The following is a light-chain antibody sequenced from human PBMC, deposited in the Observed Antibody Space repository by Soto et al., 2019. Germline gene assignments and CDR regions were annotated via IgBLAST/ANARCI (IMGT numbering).Light chain of an antibody. CDR2: GVS. CDR1: QSISRD. Sequence: EIVMTQSPATLSVFPGERATLSCRASQSISRDLAWYQQQPGQPPRVLFYGVSTRAAGIPARFSGSGFGTEFTLTISSLQSEDFAVYFCQQYENWPRTFGQGTKVEI. J-gene: IGKJ1*01. V-gene: IGKV3-15*01. CDR3: QQYENWPRT.